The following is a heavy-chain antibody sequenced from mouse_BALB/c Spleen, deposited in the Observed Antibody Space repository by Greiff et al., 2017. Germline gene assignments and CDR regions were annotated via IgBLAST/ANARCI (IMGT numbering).Heavy chain of an antibody. CDR2: ISYSGST. V-gene: IGHV3-2*02. Sequence: EVQLQQSGPGLVKPSQSLSLTCTVTGYSITSDYAWNWIRQFPGNKLEWMGYISYSGSTSYNPSLKSRISITRDTSKIQFFLQLNSVTTEDTATYYCATHTCTTGQGAAYWCQGTLVTVSA. D-gene: IGHD2-14*01. CDR1: GYSITSDYA. CDR3: ATHTCTTGQGAAY. J-gene: IGHJ3*01.